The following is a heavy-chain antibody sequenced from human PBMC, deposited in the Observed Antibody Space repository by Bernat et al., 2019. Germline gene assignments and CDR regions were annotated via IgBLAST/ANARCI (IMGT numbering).Heavy chain of an antibody. CDR1: GYSISSGGYY. V-gene: IGHV4-31*01. CDR3: ARAGLWFRARGWFDP. Sequence: QVQVQESGPGLVKPSETLSLTCAVSGYSISSGGYYWSWIRQHPGKGLEWIGYIYYSGSTYYNPSLKSLVTISVDTSKNQFSLKLSSVTAADTAVYYCARAGLWFRARGWFDPWGQGTRVTVSS. D-gene: IGHD3-10*01. J-gene: IGHJ5*02. CDR2: IYYSGST.